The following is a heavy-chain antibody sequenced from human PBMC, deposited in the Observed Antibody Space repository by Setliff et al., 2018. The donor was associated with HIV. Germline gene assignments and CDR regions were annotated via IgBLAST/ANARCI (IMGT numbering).Heavy chain of an antibody. D-gene: IGHD2-2*01. J-gene: IGHJ4*02. Sequence: SETLSLTCTVSGGPISSGYYYWSWIRQHPGKGLEWIGYIYYSGNPFYNPPLRSRVTISLDTSKNQFSLKLSSVTAAETAVYYCARGFDYAQRPPLYYFDSWGQGTLVTVSS. V-gene: IGHV4-31*03. CDR1: GGPISSGYYY. CDR3: ARGFDYAQRPPLYYFDS. CDR2: IYYSGNP.